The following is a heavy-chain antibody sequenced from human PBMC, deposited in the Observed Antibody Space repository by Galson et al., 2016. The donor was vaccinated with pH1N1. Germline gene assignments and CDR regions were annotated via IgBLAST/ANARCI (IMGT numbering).Heavy chain of an antibody. Sequence: SLRLSCAASGFTFTSYAMHWVRQAPGKGLEWVAVILYDGTNEYYADSVKGRFTITRDTTKSTVYMQMNSLRTEDTAVYYCARDSEYSGHEGFHWAQGTLVIVSS. D-gene: IGHD5-12*01. CDR1: GFTFTSYA. CDR3: ARDSEYSGHEGFH. V-gene: IGHV3-30*04. J-gene: IGHJ4*02. CDR2: ILYDGTNE.